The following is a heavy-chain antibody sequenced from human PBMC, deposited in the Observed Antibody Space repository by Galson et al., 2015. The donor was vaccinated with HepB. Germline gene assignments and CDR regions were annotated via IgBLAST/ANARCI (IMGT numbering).Heavy chain of an antibody. Sequence: SLRLSCAASGLTFNTYAMNWVRQAPGRGLEWVSLISHDGVNTYYVDSVKGRFTISRDNSKSTLYLQMNSLRAEDTAMYYCAKDSRRITRSCWGHYQSYMDVWGKGTTVTVSS. CDR3: AKDSRRITRSCWGHYQSYMDV. V-gene: IGHV3-23*01. J-gene: IGHJ6*03. CDR2: ISHDGVNT. D-gene: IGHD3-10*01. CDR1: GLTFNTYA.